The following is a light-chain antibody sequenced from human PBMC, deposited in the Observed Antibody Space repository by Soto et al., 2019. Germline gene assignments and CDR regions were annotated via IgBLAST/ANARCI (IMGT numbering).Light chain of an antibody. Sequence: QSALTQPASVSGSPGQSITISCTGTSSDVGGYNYGSWYQQHPGKAPKLMIYEVSNRPSGVSNRFSASTSGNTASLTTSGLQAEDEADYYCSSYTSSSTLGVFGTGTKVTVL. CDR3: SSYTSSSTLGV. V-gene: IGLV2-14*01. CDR2: EVS. CDR1: SSDVGGYNY. J-gene: IGLJ1*01.